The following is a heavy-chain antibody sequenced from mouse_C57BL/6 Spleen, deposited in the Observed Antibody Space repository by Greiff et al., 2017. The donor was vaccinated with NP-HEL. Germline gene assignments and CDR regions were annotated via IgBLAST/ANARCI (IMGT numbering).Heavy chain of an antibody. Sequence: EVQLQQSGPELVKPGASVKISCKASGYSFTGYYMNWVKQSPEKSLEWIGEINPSTGGTTYNQKFKAKATLTVDKSSSTAYMQLKSLTSEDSAVYYCARATTVGAMDYWGQGTSVTVSS. V-gene: IGHV1-42*01. J-gene: IGHJ4*01. CDR1: GYSFTGYY. D-gene: IGHD1-1*01. CDR3: ARATTVGAMDY. CDR2: INPSTGGT.